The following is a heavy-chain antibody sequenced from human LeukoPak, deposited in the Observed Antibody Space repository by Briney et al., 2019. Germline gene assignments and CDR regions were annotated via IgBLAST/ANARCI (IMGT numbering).Heavy chain of an antibody. J-gene: IGHJ5*02. CDR2: ICGSGGRT. V-gene: IGHV3-23*01. CDR1: GFTFSSYA. D-gene: IGHD6-19*01. Sequence: GGSLRLSCAASGFTFSSYAMSWVRQAPGKGLEWVSAICGSGGRTYCADSVKGRFTISRDNSNNTLYLQMNSLRAEDTAVYFCARGLAVSGPPGNWFDPWGRGTLVTVSS. CDR3: ARGLAVSGPPGNWFDP.